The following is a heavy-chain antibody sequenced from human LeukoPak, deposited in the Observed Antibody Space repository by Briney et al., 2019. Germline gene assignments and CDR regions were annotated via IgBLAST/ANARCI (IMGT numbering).Heavy chain of an antibody. CDR2: IYYSGST. J-gene: IGHJ3*02. Sequence: SETLSLTCTVSGGSISSYYWSWIRQPPGKGLEWIGYIYYSGSTSYNPSLKSRVTISVDTSKNQFSLKLRSVTAADTAVYYCARYSGSYPHDAFEIWGQGTMLTVSS. CDR3: ARYSGSYPHDAFEI. D-gene: IGHD1-26*01. V-gene: IGHV4-59*01. CDR1: GGSISSYY.